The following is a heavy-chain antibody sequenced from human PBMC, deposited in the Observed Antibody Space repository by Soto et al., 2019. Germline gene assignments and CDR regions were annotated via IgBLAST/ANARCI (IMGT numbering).Heavy chain of an antibody. CDR3: ARDWGQYCSSTSCYDAFDI. Sequence: KPSETLSLTCAVSGGSISSSNWWSWVRQPPGKGLEWIGEIYHSGSTNYNPSLKSRVTTSVDKSKNQFSLKLSSVTAADTAVYYCARDWGQYCSSTSCYDAFDIWGQGTMVTVSS. CDR1: GGSISSSNW. CDR2: IYHSGST. D-gene: IGHD2-2*01. V-gene: IGHV4-4*02. J-gene: IGHJ3*02.